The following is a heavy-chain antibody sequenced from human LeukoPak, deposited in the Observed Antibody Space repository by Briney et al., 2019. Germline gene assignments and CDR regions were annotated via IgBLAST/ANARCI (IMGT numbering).Heavy chain of an antibody. D-gene: IGHD6-19*01. CDR1: GYTFTELS. CDR2: FDPENGET. Sequence: DSVKVSCKVSGYTFTELSIHWVRQTPGKGLEWMGGFDPENGETIYAQKFQGRVTMTEDTSTDTAYMELSTLRSEDTAVYYCATLHSSGSFFDYWGQGTLVTVSS. V-gene: IGHV1-24*01. CDR3: ATLHSSGSFFDY. J-gene: IGHJ4*02.